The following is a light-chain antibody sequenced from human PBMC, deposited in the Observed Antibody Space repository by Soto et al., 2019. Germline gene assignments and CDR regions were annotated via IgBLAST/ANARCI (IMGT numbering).Light chain of an antibody. J-gene: IGLJ1*01. CDR1: SSHVGGYKY. CDR3: SLYAGSDTSV. CDR2: AVS. V-gene: IGLV2-8*01. Sequence: QCWLTQPPSTSRSPGQSITISCTGTSSHVGGYKYVSWYQQYPGKAPKLRIYAVSKRPSGVPDRFSVSNSGNTASLTVSGLQAEDEADYYCSLYAGSDTSVFGTGTKVTVL.